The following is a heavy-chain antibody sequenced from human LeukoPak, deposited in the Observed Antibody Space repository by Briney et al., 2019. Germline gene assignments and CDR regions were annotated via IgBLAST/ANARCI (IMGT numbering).Heavy chain of an antibody. J-gene: IGHJ4*02. Sequence: GGSLRLSCAASGFTFTRFAMYWVRQAPGKGLEFISAISSNGDRTYYARSVKGRFTISRDNAKNTVDLQMGSLRPEDMGVYFCARMDDYTNYYFDYWGQGTMVTVSS. CDR3: ARMDDYTNYYFDY. CDR1: GFTFTRFA. V-gene: IGHV3-64*01. CDR2: ISSNGDRT. D-gene: IGHD4-11*01.